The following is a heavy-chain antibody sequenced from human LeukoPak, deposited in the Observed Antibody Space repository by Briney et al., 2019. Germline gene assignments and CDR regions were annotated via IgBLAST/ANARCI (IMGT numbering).Heavy chain of an antibody. CDR2: ISSSGSSK. V-gene: IGHV3-48*03. CDR1: GFTFSSYE. Sequence: PGGSLRLSCAASGFTFSSYEMNWVRQAPGKGLEWVSYISSSGSSKYYADSVKGRFTISRDNAKNSLYLQMNSLRADDTAVYYCARDGYSGYAANWGQGTLVTVSS. J-gene: IGHJ4*02. D-gene: IGHD5-12*01. CDR3: ARDGYSGYAAN.